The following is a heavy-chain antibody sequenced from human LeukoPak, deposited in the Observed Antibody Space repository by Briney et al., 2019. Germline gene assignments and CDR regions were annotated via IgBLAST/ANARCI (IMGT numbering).Heavy chain of an antibody. CDR1: GGSISSGGQW. D-gene: IGHD3-22*01. Sequence: PSETLSLTCTVSGGSISSGGQWWIWIRQHPGKGLEWIGYISYSGGTYYNLSLKSRVVISLDTSKNQFSLNLSSVTAADTAVYYCARHEGGRQWLLKVLFAFDIWGQGTMVTVSS. CDR2: ISYSGGT. V-gene: IGHV4-31*03. J-gene: IGHJ3*02. CDR3: ARHEGGRQWLLKVLFAFDI.